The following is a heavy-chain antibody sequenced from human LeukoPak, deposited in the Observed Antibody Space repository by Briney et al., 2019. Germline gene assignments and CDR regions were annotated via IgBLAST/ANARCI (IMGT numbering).Heavy chain of an antibody. CDR1: GGTFSSYA. CDR2: IIPILGIA. V-gene: IGHV1-69*04. CDR3: VRSDRMIVVVNYYYGMDV. Sequence: ASVKVSCKASGGTFSSYAISWVRQAPGQGLEWRGRIIPILGIANYAQKFQGRVTITADKSTSTAYMELSSLRSEDTAVYYCVRSDRMIVVVNYYYGMDVWGQGPTVTVSS. D-gene: IGHD3-22*01. J-gene: IGHJ6*02.